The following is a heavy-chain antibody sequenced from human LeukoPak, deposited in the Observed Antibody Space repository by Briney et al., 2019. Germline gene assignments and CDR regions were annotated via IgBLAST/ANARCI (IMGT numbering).Heavy chain of an antibody. CDR3: ARASGTTAFDI. J-gene: IGHJ3*02. CDR1: GDSISSYY. Sequence: SETLSLTCTVSGDSISSYYWSWIRQPPGKGLGWIGYIYYSGSANYNPSLKSRVTISIDTSKNQFSLKLSSVTAADTAVYYCARASGTTAFDIWGQGTMVTVSS. V-gene: IGHV4-59*01. CDR2: IYYSGSA. D-gene: IGHD1-1*01.